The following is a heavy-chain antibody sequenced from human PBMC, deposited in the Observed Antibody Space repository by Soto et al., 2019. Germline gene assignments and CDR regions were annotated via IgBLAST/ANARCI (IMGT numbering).Heavy chain of an antibody. CDR3: AKGGYSSGWSFFDY. CDR1: GFTFDDYA. CDR2: ISWNSGSI. J-gene: IGHJ4*02. D-gene: IGHD6-19*01. V-gene: IGHV3-9*01. Sequence: EVQLEESGGGLVQPGRSLRLSCAASGFTFDDYAMHWVRQAPGKGLEWVSGISWNSGSIGYADSVKGRFTISRDNAKNSLYLQMNSLRAEDTALYYCAKGGYSSGWSFFDYWGQGTLVTVSS.